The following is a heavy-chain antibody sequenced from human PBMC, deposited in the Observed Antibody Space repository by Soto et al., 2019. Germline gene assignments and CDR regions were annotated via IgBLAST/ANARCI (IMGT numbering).Heavy chain of an antibody. V-gene: IGHV3-23*01. Sequence: GGSLRLSCAAAGFAFSTYAMTWVRQAPGKGLEWVSVISGSGGSSYYAASVKGRFTISRDNSKNTLFLQMNGLRAEDTAVYYCARTDRDFYGLDVWGQGTTVTVSS. CDR2: ISGSGGSS. D-gene: IGHD1-1*01. CDR1: GFAFSTYA. J-gene: IGHJ6*02. CDR3: ARTDRDFYGLDV.